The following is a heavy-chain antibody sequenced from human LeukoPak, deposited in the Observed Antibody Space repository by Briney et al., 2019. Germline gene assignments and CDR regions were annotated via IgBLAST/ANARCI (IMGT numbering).Heavy chain of an antibody. CDR3: ARVGWRVLDY. V-gene: IGHV4-34*01. J-gene: IGHJ4*02. CDR2: INESGKT. Sequence: PSETLSLTCAVSNGSFTGYYWNWIRQSPGKGLEWIGEINESGKTNYNESLKSRVSISLDRPRNHFSLRLSAVTSADTAVYFCARVGWRVLDYWGQGILVGVSS. CDR1: NGSFTGYY. D-gene: IGHD6-19*01.